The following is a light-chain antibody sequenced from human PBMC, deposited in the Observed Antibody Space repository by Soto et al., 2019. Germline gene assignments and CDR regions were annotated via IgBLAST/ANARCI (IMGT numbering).Light chain of an antibody. V-gene: IGKV3-15*01. J-gene: IGKJ4*01. Sequence: EIVMTQSPATLSVSPGERATFSCRASQSVNTNLAWYQLKPGQAPRLLVYGASIRATGIPARFSGSGSGTEYSLTISSLQSEDFGVYFCQQHDDWPQVTFGGGTKVDI. CDR3: QQHDDWPQVT. CDR1: QSVNTN. CDR2: GAS.